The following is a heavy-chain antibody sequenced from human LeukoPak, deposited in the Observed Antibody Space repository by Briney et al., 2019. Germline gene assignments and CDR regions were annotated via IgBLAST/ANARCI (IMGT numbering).Heavy chain of an antibody. CDR1: GYVLSDSA. D-gene: IGHD3-22*01. Sequence: GASVKASCKTSGYVLSDSAMHWVRQAPGQRLEWMGWINAGNGYTRYSQKFQGRVTMTRDTSASTVYMQLRSLRSEDTAVYYCARGANYYDSSGSSNWLDPWGRGTLVTVSS. CDR2: INAGNGYT. J-gene: IGHJ5*02. CDR3: ARGANYYDSSGSSNWLDP. V-gene: IGHV1-3*01.